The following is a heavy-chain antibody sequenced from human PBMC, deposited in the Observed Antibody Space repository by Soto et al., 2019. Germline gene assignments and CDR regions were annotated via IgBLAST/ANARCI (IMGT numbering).Heavy chain of an antibody. CDR3: ARVRYGDYIDY. V-gene: IGHV3-23*01. CDR1: GFSFSSYA. CDR2: ISGSGGDA. D-gene: IGHD2-21*02. J-gene: IGHJ4*02. Sequence: EVQLLESGGGLVQPGGSLRRSCAASGFSFSSYAMGWVRQAPGKGLEWVSIISGSGGDAYYADSVKGRFTISRDNSKDTVYLQINSLRAEDTAVYYCARVRYGDYIDYWGQGTQVTVSS.